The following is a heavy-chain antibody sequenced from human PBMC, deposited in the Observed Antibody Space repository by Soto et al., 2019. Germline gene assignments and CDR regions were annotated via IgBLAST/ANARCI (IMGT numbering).Heavy chain of an antibody. CDR3: ARGVVVVVAATGHDAFDI. CDR1: GGTVSSYA. J-gene: IGHJ3*02. V-gene: IGHV1-69*13. CDR2: IIPIFGTA. Sequence: ASVKVSGKASGGTVSSYAISWVRQAPGQGLEWMGGIIPIFGTANYAQKFQGRVTITADESTSTAYMELSSLRSEDTAVYYCARGVVVVVAATGHDAFDIWGQGTMVTVS. D-gene: IGHD2-15*01.